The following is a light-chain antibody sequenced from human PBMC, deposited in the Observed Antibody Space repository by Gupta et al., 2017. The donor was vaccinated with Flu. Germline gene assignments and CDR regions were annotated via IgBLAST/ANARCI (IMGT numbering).Light chain of an antibody. CDR3: SAWDDSLSSPV. V-gene: IGLV1-47*01. Sequence: SSSNIGNNYIHWYQQLPGTAPKLLIYKNDQRPSGVPDRFSGSKSGTSASLAISGLRSEDEADYYCSAWDDSLSSPVFGGGTKLTVL. CDR1: SSNIGNNY. J-gene: IGLJ3*02. CDR2: KND.